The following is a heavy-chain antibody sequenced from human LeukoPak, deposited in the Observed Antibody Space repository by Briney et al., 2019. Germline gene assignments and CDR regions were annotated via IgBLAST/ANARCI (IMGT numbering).Heavy chain of an antibody. V-gene: IGHV3-21*01. D-gene: IGHD1-26*01. CDR2: ISSSSSYI. CDR3: ARDGKEWELQASDI. J-gene: IGHJ3*02. Sequence: GGSLRLSCAASGFTFSSYSMNWVRQAPGKGLEWVSSISSSSSYIYYADSVKGRFTISRDNAKNSLYLQMNSLRAEDTAVYYCARDGKEWELQASDIWGQGTMVTVSS. CDR1: GFTFSSYS.